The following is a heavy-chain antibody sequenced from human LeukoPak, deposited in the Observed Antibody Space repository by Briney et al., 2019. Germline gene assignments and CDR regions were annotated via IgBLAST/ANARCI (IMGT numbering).Heavy chain of an antibody. Sequence: PSETLSLTCTVSGGSISSYYWSWIRQPPGKGLEWIGYIYYSGSTNYNPSLKSRVTISVDTSKNQFSLKLSSVTAADTAVYYCARAVGSGSYYFYYYYYYMDVWGKGTTVTVSS. CDR1: GGSISSYY. D-gene: IGHD3-10*01. CDR2: IYYSGST. V-gene: IGHV4-59*12. J-gene: IGHJ6*03. CDR3: ARAVGSGSYYFYYYYYYMDV.